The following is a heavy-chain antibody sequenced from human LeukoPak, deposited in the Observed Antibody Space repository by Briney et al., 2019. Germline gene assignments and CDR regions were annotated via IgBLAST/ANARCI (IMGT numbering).Heavy chain of an antibody. D-gene: IGHD2-21*02. CDR1: GYTFTNYA. J-gene: IGHJ4*02. Sequence: ASVKVSCKASGYTFTNYAMNWVRQAPGQGLEWMGWINTNTGNPTYAQGITGRFVFSLDTSVSTAYLQISSLKAEDTAVYFCARKYCGGDCHLDYWGQGTLVTVSS. CDR2: INTNTGNP. V-gene: IGHV7-4-1*02. CDR3: ARKYCGGDCHLDY.